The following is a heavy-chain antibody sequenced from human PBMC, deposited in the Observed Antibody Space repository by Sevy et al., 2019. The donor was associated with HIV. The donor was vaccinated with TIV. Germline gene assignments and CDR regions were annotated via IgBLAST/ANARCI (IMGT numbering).Heavy chain of an antibody. D-gene: IGHD1-26*01. CDR3: ARGLVGANFGTDY. V-gene: IGHV3-11*06. Sequence: GGSLRLSCSASGFTFSDYYMNWIRQAPGKGLEWISYISFSSNYTMYADSVTGRFTISRDNATNSLYLQMNSLRAEDTAVYYCARGLVGANFGTDYWGQGSLVTVSS. CDR2: ISFSSNYT. J-gene: IGHJ4*02. CDR1: GFTFSDYY.